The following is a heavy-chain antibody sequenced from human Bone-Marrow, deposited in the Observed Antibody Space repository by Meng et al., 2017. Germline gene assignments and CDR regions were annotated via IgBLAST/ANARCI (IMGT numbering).Heavy chain of an antibody. Sequence: QIQLKQSGPGLVKTSATHACTCAISGDSVSSNSAAWNLLRQPPSRGLEWLGRTYYRSKWYNDYAVSVKSRITINPDTSKNQFSLQLNSVTPEDTAVYYCARQEGAFDYWGQGTLVTVSS. CDR1: GDSVSSNSAA. V-gene: IGHV6-1*01. D-gene: IGHD3-16*01. J-gene: IGHJ4*02. CDR2: TYYRSKWYN. CDR3: ARQEGAFDY.